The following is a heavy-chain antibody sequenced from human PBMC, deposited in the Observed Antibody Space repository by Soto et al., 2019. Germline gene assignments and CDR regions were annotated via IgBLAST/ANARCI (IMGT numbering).Heavy chain of an antibody. CDR2: ISSSGSTI. J-gene: IGHJ4*02. D-gene: IGHD4-17*01. V-gene: IGHV3-48*03. Sequence: PGGSLRLSCAASGFTFSSYEMNWVRQAPGKGLEWVSYISSSGSTIYYADSVKGRFTISRDNAKNSLYLQMNSLRAEDTAVYYCARDRGDYAFDYWGRGTLVTVSS. CDR1: GFTFSSYE. CDR3: ARDRGDYAFDY.